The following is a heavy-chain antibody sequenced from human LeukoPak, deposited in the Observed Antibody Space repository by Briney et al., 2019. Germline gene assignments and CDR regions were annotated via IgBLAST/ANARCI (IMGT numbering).Heavy chain of an antibody. J-gene: IGHJ3*02. V-gene: IGHV4-38-2*01. CDR1: GYSISSGYY. CDR3: ARRPVHDAFDI. CDR2: IYHSGST. Sequence: SETLSLTCAVSGYSISSGYYWGWIRQPPGKGLEWIGSIYHSGSTYYNPSLKSRVTISVDTSKNQFSLKLSSVTAADTAVYYCARRPVHDAFDIWGQGTMVTVSS.